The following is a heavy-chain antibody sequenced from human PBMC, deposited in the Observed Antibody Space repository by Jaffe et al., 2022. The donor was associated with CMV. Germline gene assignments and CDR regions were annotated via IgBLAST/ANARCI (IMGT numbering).Heavy chain of an antibody. V-gene: IGHV3-23*04. Sequence: EVQLVESGGGLVQPGGSLRLSCTGSGFAFGSFSMNWVRQAPGKGLEWVSRISGSGGSTYFADSVKGRFTVSRDNSKNTLYLQMNGLRAEDTAVYFCARRDTYSNSLHWGTYYYYSYMDVWGKGTTVTVSS. CDR1: GFAFGSFS. CDR3: ARRDTYSNSLHWGTYYYYSYMDV. CDR2: ISGSGGST. J-gene: IGHJ6*03. D-gene: IGHD6-13*01.